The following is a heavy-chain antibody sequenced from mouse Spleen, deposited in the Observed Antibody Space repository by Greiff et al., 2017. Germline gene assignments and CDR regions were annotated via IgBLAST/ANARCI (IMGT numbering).Heavy chain of an antibody. CDR3: AREIYDGYAAWFAY. Sequence: EVQLQQSGPELVKPGDSVKISCKASGYSFTGYFMNWVMQSHGKSLEWIGRINPYNGDTFYNQKFKGKATLTVDKSSSTAHMELRSLTSEDSAVYYCAREIYDGYAAWFAYWGQGTLVTVSA. CDR1: GYSFTGYF. J-gene: IGHJ3*01. CDR2: INPYNGDT. D-gene: IGHD2-3*01. V-gene: IGHV1-20*01.